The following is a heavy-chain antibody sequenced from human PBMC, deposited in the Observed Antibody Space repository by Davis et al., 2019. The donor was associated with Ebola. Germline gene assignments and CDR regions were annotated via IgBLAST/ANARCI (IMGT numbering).Heavy chain of an antibody. J-gene: IGHJ6*02. CDR2: IYYSGST. CDR3: ARVADYYDSSGYYYYYYYYGMDV. V-gene: IGHV4-59*01. Sequence: MPSETLSLTCAVYGGSFSDFYWCWIRQPPGKGLEWIGYIYYSGSTNYNPSLKSRVTISVDTSKNQFSLKLSSVTAADTAVYYCARVADYYDSSGYYYYYYYYGMDVWGQGTTVTVSS. CDR1: GGSFSDFY. D-gene: IGHD3-22*01.